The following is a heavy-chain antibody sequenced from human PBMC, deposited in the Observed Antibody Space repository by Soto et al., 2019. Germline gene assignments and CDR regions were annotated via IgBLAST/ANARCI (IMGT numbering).Heavy chain of an antibody. CDR3: GTYYYGSGSYYNPYYYYYYGMDV. D-gene: IGHD3-10*01. V-gene: IGHV5-51*01. CDR1: GYSFTSYW. J-gene: IGHJ6*02. Sequence: GESLKISCKGSGYSFTSYWIGWVRQMPGKDLEWMGIIYPGDSDTRYSPSFQGQVTISADKSISTAYLQWSSLKASDTAMYYCGTYYYGSGSYYNPYYYYYYGMDVWGQGTTVTVSS. CDR2: IYPGDSDT.